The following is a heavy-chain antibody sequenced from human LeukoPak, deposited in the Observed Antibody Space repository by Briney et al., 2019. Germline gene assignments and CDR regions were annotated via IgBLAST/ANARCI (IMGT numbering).Heavy chain of an antibody. V-gene: IGHV2-70*04. D-gene: IGHD3-16*02. J-gene: IGHJ4*02. Sequence: SGPTLVNPTQTLTLTCTFSGFSLSTSGMRVSWIRQPPGKALEWLARIDWDDDKFYSTSLKTRLTISKDTSKNQVVLTMTNMDPVDTATYYCARSSTVYYDYVWGSYRPTYYFDYWGQGTLVTASS. CDR3: ARSSTVYYDYVWGSYRPTYYFDY. CDR2: IDWDDDK. CDR1: GFSLSTSGMR.